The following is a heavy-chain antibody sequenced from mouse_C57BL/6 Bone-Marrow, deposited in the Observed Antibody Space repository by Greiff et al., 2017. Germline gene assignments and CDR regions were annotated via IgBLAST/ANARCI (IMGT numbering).Heavy chain of an antibody. Sequence: VQLQQSGAELVKPGASVKMSCKASGYTFTSYWITWVKQRPGQGLEWIGDIYPNSGRTNYNEKFKSKATLTVDTSSNTAYMQLSSLTSEDSAVFICAGSSPMGRGLDYWGQGTTLTVSS. J-gene: IGHJ2*01. V-gene: IGHV1-55*01. D-gene: IGHD4-1*01. CDR1: GYTFTSYW. CDR3: AGSSPMGRGLDY. CDR2: IYPNSGRT.